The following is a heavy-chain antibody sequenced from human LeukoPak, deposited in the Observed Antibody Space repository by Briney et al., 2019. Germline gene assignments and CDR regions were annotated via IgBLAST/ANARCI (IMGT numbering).Heavy chain of an antibody. J-gene: IGHJ4*02. D-gene: IGHD6-19*01. V-gene: IGHV4-34*01. CDR3: ARRPRSIAVAIE. Sequence: ETLSLTCAVYGGSFSGYYWSWIRQPPGKGLEWIGEINHSGSTNYNPSLKSRVTISVDTSKNQFSLKLSSVTAADTAVYYCARRPRSIAVAIEWGQGTLVTVSS. CDR2: INHSGST. CDR1: GGSFSGYY.